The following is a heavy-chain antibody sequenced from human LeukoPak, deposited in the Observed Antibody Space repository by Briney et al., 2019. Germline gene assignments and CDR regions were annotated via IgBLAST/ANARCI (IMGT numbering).Heavy chain of an antibody. CDR3: ARHSHTAYDGMFES. V-gene: IGHV4-59*01. D-gene: IGHD5-12*01. CDR1: GVSISSYY. CDR2: ISYTGSF. Sequence: SETLSLTCAVSGVSISSYYWSWIRQPPGMGLEWIGYISYTGSFNYNPSLQSRVTISVDTSKNLLSLKLRSVIAADTALYYCARHSHTAYDGMFESWGQGTLVSVPS. J-gene: IGHJ4*02.